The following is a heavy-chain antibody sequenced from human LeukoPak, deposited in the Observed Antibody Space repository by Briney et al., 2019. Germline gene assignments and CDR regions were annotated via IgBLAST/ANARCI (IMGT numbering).Heavy chain of an antibody. CDR3: ARGPMVVITLDDAFDI. J-gene: IGHJ3*02. CDR2: ISGSGGST. CDR1: GFTFNSYA. V-gene: IGHV3-23*01. D-gene: IGHD3-22*01. Sequence: GGSLRLSCAASGFTFNSYAMSWVRQAPGKGLEWVSAISGSGGSTYCADSVKGRFSISRDNSKNTLYLQMNSLRAEDTAVYYCARGPMVVITLDDAFDIWGQGTMVTVSS.